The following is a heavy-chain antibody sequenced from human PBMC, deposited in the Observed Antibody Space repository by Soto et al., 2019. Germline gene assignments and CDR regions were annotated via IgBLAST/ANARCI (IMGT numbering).Heavy chain of an antibody. CDR1: AGSLHTCY. Sequence: SQNLSLPCTVSAGSLHTCYRLLIRQPPGKGLEWIGFGSYSGRTDYNPSQKNRVNVFVDKSKNQLSLTLPSLTAADTAVYYCARLQYTVVTAIDVWGPGTMVT. CDR2: GSYSGRT. J-gene: IGHJ3*01. CDR3: ARLQYTVVTAIDV. V-gene: IGHV4-59*03. D-gene: IGHD4-17*01.